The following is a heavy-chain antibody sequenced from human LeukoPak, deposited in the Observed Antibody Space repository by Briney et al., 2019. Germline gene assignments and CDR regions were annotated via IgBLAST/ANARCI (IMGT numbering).Heavy chain of an antibody. CDR1: GFTFGDYA. D-gene: IGHD3-10*01. CDR3: TRTSGSGD. Sequence: GGSLRLSCTASGFTFGDYAMSWVRQAPGKGLDRKGFIRSKAYGGTTEYAASVKGRFTISRNDSNSIPYPQMNSLKTEDTAVYYCTRTSGSGDWGQGTLVTVSS. V-gene: IGHV3-49*04. J-gene: IGHJ4*02. CDR2: IRSKAYGGTT.